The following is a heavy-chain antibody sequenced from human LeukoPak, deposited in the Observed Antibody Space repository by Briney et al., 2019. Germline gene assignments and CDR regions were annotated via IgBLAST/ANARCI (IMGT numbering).Heavy chain of an antibody. V-gene: IGHV3-74*01. CDR1: GTYW. Sequence: GGSLRLSCAASGTYWMHWVRQAPGQGLVWVSHINSDGSWTGYADSVKGRSTISKDNAKNTVSLQMNNLRAEDTAVYYCVTFYETYWGRGTLLTVSS. D-gene: IGHD2/OR15-2a*01. J-gene: IGHJ4*02. CDR3: VTFYETY. CDR2: INSDGSWT.